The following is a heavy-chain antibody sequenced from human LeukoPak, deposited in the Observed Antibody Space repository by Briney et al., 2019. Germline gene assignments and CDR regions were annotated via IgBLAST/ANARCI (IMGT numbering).Heavy chain of an antibody. CDR2: ISGSSGGT. J-gene: IGHJ4*02. CDR1: GFTFSSYA. V-gene: IGHV3-23*01. D-gene: IGHD4-11*01. CDR3: AKEDDFGNHFDY. Sequence: PGGSLRLSCAASGFTFSSYAMTWVRQAPGKGLEWVSVISGSSGGTYYADSVKDRFIISRDNFKNTVYLQMNSLRAEDTAVYYCAKEDDFGNHFDYWGQGTLVTVSS.